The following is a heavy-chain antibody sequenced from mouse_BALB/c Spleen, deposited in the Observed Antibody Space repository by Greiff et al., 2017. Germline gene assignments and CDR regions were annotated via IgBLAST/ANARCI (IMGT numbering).Heavy chain of an antibody. J-gene: IGHJ4*01. CDR1: GYAFTNYL. Sequence: QVQLQQSGAELVRPGTSVKVSCKASGYAFTNYLIEWVKQRPGQGLEWIGVINPGSGGTNYNEKFKGKATLTADKSSSTAYMQLSSLTSDDSAVYFCARGGRYAAMDDWGQGTSVTVSS. CDR2: INPGSGGT. CDR3: ARGGRYAAMDD. D-gene: IGHD2-14*01. V-gene: IGHV1-54*01.